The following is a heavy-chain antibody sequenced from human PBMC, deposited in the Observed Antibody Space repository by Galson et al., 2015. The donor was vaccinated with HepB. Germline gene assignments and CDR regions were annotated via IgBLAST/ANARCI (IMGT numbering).Heavy chain of an antibody. J-gene: IGHJ4*02. CDR1: GFTFSSYG. D-gene: IGHD2-15*01. CDR3: ARESRCGGGSCYGLDY. Sequence: SLRLSCAASGFTFSSYGIHWVRQAPGKGPEWVAVIWYDGSNKYYADSVKGRFTISRDNSKNTLYLQMNSLRAEDTAVYYCARESRCGGGSCYGLDYWGQGTLVTVSS. V-gene: IGHV3-33*01. CDR2: IWYDGSNK.